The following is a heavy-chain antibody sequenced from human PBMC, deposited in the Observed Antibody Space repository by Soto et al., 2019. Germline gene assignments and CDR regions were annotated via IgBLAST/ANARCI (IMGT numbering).Heavy chain of an antibody. CDR3: ASLMSSGYYYGMDV. J-gene: IGHJ6*02. CDR2: IIPILGIA. Sequence: VQLVQSGAEVKKPGSSVNVSCKASGGTFSSYTISWVRQAPGQGLEWMGRIIPILGIANYAQKFQGRVTITADKSTSTAYRELSSLRSEDTAVYYCASLMSSGYYYGMDVWGQGTPVTVSS. D-gene: IGHD3-10*01. V-gene: IGHV1-69*02. CDR1: GGTFSSYT.